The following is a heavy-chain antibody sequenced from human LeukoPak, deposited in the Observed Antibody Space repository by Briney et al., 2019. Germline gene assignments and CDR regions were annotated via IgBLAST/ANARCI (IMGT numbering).Heavy chain of an antibody. J-gene: IGHJ4*02. Sequence: GGSLRLSCAASGFTFSSYAIHWVRQAPGKGLEWVAVISYDGSTKYDADSVKGRFTISRDNAKNSLYLQMNSLRAEDTAVYYCAREPTYSSSWYTSCDYWGQGTLVTVSS. V-gene: IGHV3-30*04. CDR1: GFTFSSYA. CDR3: AREPTYSSSWYTSCDY. D-gene: IGHD6-13*01. CDR2: ISYDGSTK.